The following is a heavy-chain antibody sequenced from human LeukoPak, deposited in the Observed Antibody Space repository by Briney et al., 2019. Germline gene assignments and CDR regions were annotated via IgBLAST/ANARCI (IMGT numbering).Heavy chain of an antibody. Sequence: SETLSLTCTVSGGSISSYYWSWIRQPPGKGLEWIGYIYYSGSTNYNPSLKSRVTISVDTSKNQFSVKLSSVTAADTAVYYCARVTVAGEADYWGQGTLVTVSS. CDR1: GGSISSYY. D-gene: IGHD6-19*01. CDR2: IYYSGST. CDR3: ARVTVAGEADY. V-gene: IGHV4-59*01. J-gene: IGHJ4*02.